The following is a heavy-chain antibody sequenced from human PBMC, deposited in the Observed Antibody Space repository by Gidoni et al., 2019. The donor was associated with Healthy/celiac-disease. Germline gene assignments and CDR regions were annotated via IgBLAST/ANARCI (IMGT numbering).Heavy chain of an antibody. Sequence: QVQLVQSGAEVKKPGASVKVSCNVSGYTFTSYGISLVRQAPGQGLEWMGWISAYNGNTNYAQKLQGRVTMTTDTSTSKAYMELRSLRSDDTAVYYCARVSSIAARPGTNWFDPWGQGTLVTVSS. V-gene: IGHV1-18*01. J-gene: IGHJ5*02. CDR3: ARVSSIAARPGTNWFDP. CDR1: GYTFTSYG. CDR2: ISAYNGNT. D-gene: IGHD6-6*01.